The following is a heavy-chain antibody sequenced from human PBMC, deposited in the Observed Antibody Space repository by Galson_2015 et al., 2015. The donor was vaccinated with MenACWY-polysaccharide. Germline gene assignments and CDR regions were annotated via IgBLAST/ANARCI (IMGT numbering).Heavy chain of an antibody. Sequence: PALVNPTQTLSLTCTFSGFSVTATGVGVGWIRQPPGKAPEWLAHIYWDGDKRFSPSLGARITIKKDTSRDQVVLTMTDMDPVDTATYYCVRLLGGVSFDSWGQGTL. V-gene: IGHV2-5*02. CDR1: GFSVTATGVG. CDR3: VRLLGGVSFDS. CDR2: IYWDGDK. D-gene: IGHD1-26*01. J-gene: IGHJ4*02.